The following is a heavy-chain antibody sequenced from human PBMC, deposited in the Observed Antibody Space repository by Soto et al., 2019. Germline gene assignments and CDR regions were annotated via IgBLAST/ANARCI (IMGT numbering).Heavy chain of an antibody. V-gene: IGHV3-74*01. J-gene: IGHJ6*03. D-gene: IGHD2-2*01. CDR1: GFTFSSYW. CDR2: INSDGSST. Sequence: GGSLRLSCAASGFTFSSYWMHWVRQAPGKGLVWVSRINSDGSSTSYADSVKGRFTISRDNAKNTLYLQMNSLRAEDTAVYYCARDIYCSSTSCYAFIPYYYYMDVWGKGTTVTVSS. CDR3: ARDIYCSSTSCYAFIPYYYYMDV.